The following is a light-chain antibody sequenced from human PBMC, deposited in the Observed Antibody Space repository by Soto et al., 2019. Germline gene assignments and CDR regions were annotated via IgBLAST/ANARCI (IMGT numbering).Light chain of an antibody. Sequence: DIQMTQSPSSLSASVGDRVTITCQASQDINNYVNWYQQKPGKAPKLLIFDASTLKTGVPSRFSGSGSGTDFTFSISSLHPEDIATYYCQQSSDLVSFGQGTRLKIK. J-gene: IGKJ5*01. CDR2: DAS. CDR3: QQSSDLVS. CDR1: QDINNY. V-gene: IGKV1-33*01.